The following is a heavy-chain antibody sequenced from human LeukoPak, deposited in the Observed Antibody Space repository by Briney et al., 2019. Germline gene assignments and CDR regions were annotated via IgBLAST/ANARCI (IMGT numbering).Heavy chain of an antibody. CDR3: ARGYGSGSYYIRNWFDP. V-gene: IGHV3-74*01. CDR2: INSDGSST. Sequence: GGSLRLSCAASGFTFSSYWMHWVRQAPGKGLVWFSRINSDGSSTSYADSVKGRFTISRDNAKNTLYLQMNSLRAEDTAVYYCARGYGSGSYYIRNWFDPWGQGTLVTVSS. J-gene: IGHJ5*02. CDR1: GFTFSSYW. D-gene: IGHD3-10*01.